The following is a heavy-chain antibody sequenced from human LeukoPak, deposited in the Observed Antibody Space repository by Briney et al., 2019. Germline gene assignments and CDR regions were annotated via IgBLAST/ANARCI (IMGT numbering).Heavy chain of an antibody. Sequence: SGTLSLTCAVSGGSITSGNWWTWVRQSPGKGLEWLGGIHHGGTANYNPSLKSRVTISVDKSKNQFSLKLNSVTAADTAVYYCAKKDYYYMDVWGTGTTVTVSS. V-gene: IGHV4-4*02. J-gene: IGHJ6*03. CDR1: GGSITSGNW. CDR3: AKKDYYYMDV. CDR2: IHHGGTA.